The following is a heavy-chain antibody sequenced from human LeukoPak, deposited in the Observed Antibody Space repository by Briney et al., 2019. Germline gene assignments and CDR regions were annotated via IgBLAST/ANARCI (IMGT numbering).Heavy chain of an antibody. CDR3: AREQKAYSNYPNYDY. D-gene: IGHD4-11*01. V-gene: IGHV3-30*04. CDR2: ISFDGSNK. J-gene: IGHJ4*02. CDR1: GFTFSTYP. Sequence: GGSLRLSSVASGFTFSTYPMHWVRQAPGKGLEWVALISFDGSNKYYADSVKGRFTISRDNSKNTLYLQMNSLRAEDTAIYYCAREQKAYSNYPNYDYWGQGTLVTVSS.